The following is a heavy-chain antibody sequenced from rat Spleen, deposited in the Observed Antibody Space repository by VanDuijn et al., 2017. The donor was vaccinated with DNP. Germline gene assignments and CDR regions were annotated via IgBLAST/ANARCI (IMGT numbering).Heavy chain of an antibody. CDR2: ISYSGST. CDR1: GYSIVSNY. CDR3: ARWTYYFDY. V-gene: IGHV3-1*01. D-gene: IGHD1-1*01. Sequence: EVQLQESGPGLVKPSQSLSLTCSVTGYSIVSNYGGWVRQFPGNKMEWIGHISYSGSTTYNPSLNGRISITRDTSKNHFFLQLNSVTSEDTATYYCARWTYYFDYWGQGTLVTVSS. J-gene: IGHJ3*01.